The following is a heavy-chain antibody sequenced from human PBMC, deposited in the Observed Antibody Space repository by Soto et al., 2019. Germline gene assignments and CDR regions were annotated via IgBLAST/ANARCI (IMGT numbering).Heavy chain of an antibody. CDR2: ISGSGGST. Sequence: GGSLRLSCAASGFTFSSYAMSWVRQAPGKGLEWVSAISGSGGSTNYADSVKGRFTISRDNSKNTLYLQMNSLRAEDTAVYYCAGYRGLFHYYYYYMDVWGKGTTVTVSS. J-gene: IGHJ6*03. CDR1: GFTFSSYA. CDR3: AGYRGLFHYYYYYMDV. D-gene: IGHD3-10*01. V-gene: IGHV3-23*01.